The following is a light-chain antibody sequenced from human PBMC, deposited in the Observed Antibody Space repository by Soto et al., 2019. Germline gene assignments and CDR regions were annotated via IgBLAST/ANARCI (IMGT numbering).Light chain of an antibody. CDR1: SSNIVAIYD. CDR3: QSYDSSLSGWV. Sequence: QSVLTQPPSVSGAPGQRVTISCTGSSSNIVAIYDVHWYQQLPGTAPKLLIYGNTNPPSGVPDRFSGSKSGTSASLDITGLKAEDDADYYCQSYDSSLSGWVFGGWTK. V-gene: IGLV1-40*01. J-gene: IGLJ3*02. CDR2: GNT.